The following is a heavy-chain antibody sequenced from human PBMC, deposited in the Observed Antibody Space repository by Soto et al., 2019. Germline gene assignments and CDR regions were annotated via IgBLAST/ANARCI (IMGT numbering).Heavy chain of an antibody. CDR1: GFSLSNARMG. J-gene: IGHJ3*02. D-gene: IGHD4-17*01. CDR3: ARTPPTVTKLKDAFDI. CDR2: IFSNDEK. V-gene: IGHV2-26*01. Sequence: QVTLKESGPVLVKPTETLTLTCTVSGFSLSNARMGVSWIRQPPGKALEWLAHIFSNDEKSYSTSLKSRLTNSKDTSKSQVVLTMTNMDPVDTATYYCARTPPTVTKLKDAFDIWGQGTMVTVSS.